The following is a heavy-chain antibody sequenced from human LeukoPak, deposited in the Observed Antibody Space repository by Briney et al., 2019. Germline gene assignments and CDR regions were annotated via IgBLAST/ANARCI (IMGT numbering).Heavy chain of an antibody. D-gene: IGHD6-19*01. CDR1: GFTFSSYS. CDR2: ISSSSSYI. Sequence: GGSLRLSCAASGFTFSSYSMNWVRQAPGKGLEWVSSISSSSSYIYYADSVKGRFTISRDNAKNSLYLQMNSLRAEDTAAYYCARDRGGPVAGTMDYWGQGTLVTVSS. J-gene: IGHJ4*02. V-gene: IGHV3-21*01. CDR3: ARDRGGPVAGTMDY.